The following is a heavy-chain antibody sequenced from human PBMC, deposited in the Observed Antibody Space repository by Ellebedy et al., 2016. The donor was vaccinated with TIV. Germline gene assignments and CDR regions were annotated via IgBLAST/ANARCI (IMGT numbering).Heavy chain of an antibody. J-gene: IGHJ3*01. CDR1: GFTFNDYW. CDR3: VRDARTHGFDV. CDR2: INSDGTYT. V-gene: IGHV3-74*01. Sequence: GESLKISCAASGFTFNDYWMHWVRQAPGKGLVWVSRINSDGTYTSHADSVRGRFSISRENAKNTLFLQMDSLRVEDQALYYCVRDARTHGFDVWGQGTAVTVSS.